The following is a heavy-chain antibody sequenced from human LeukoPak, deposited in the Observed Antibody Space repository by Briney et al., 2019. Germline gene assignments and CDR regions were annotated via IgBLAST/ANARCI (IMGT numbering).Heavy chain of an antibody. D-gene: IGHD3-10*01. CDR2: MNPNSGTT. J-gene: IGHJ5*02. CDR1: GYTFSTYD. Sequence: ASVKVSCKTSGYTFSTYDINWVRQATGQGLEWMGWMNPNSGTTGYAQKFQGRVTMTRNTSISTAYMELSSLRSEDTAIYYCVRDGEGVAISVNFWFDPWGQGTLVTVSS. CDR3: VRDGEGVAISVNFWFDP. V-gene: IGHV1-8*01.